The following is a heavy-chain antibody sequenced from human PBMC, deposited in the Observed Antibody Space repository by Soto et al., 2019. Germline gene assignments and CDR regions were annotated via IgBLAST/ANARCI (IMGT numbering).Heavy chain of an antibody. CDR3: ARDSPDC. V-gene: IGHV3-33*01. CDR1: GFTFSTYG. J-gene: IGHJ4*02. CDR2: IWYDGNNK. D-gene: IGHD2-21*02. Sequence: QVQLVESRGGVVQPGTSLRLSRAASGFTFSTYGMHWFRQAPGKGLEWVAVIWYDGNNKYYADSVKGRFTISRDNSNNTLYLQMNSLRVEDTAVYYCARDSPDCWGQGTLVTVSS.